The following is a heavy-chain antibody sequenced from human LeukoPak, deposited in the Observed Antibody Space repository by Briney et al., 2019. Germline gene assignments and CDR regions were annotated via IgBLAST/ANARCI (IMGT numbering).Heavy chain of an antibody. CDR1: GFTFSSYS. J-gene: IGHJ4*02. V-gene: IGHV3-21*01. Sequence: PGGSLRLSCAASGFTFSSYSMDWVRQAPGKGLEWVSSISSSSSYIYYADSVKGRFTISRDNAKNSLYLQMNSLRAEDTAVYYCARDSANYYDSSGYPPDYWGQGTLVTVSS. CDR2: ISSSSSYI. CDR3: ARDSANYYDSSGYPPDY. D-gene: IGHD3-22*01.